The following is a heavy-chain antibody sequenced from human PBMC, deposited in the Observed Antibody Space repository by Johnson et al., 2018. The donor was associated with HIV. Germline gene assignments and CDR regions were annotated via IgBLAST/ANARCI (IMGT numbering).Heavy chain of an antibody. CDR3: TTDVPGGPYYNAFDI. Sequence: EVQLVESGGGLVQPGGSLRLSCAASGFTFPNAWMHWVRQAPGKGLEWVGRLKSRTDGETADYASPVKGRFTISRDDSKNTLYLQMNSLKTEDTALYYCTTDVPGGPYYNAFDIWGQGTMVTVSS. V-gene: IGHV3-15*01. CDR1: GFTFPNAW. D-gene: IGHD1-26*01. J-gene: IGHJ3*02. CDR2: LKSRTDGETA.